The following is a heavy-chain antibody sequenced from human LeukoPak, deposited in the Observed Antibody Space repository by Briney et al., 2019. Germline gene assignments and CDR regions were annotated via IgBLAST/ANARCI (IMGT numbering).Heavy chain of an antibody. CDR3: AKDSRGYSYGYHYYDFDY. CDR1: GFTVSSNY. D-gene: IGHD5-18*01. CDR2: IYSGGST. Sequence: QSGGSLRLSCAASGFTVSSNYMSWVRQAPGKGLEWVSAIYSGGSTYYADSVKGRFTISRDNSKNTLYLQMNSLRAEDTAVYYCAKDSRGYSYGYHYYDFDYWGQGTLVTVSS. J-gene: IGHJ4*02. V-gene: IGHV3-66*01.